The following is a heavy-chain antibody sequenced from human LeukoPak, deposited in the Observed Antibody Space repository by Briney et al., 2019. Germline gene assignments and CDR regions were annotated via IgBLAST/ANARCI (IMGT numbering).Heavy chain of an antibody. CDR1: GFTFSSYA. V-gene: IGHV3-23*01. D-gene: IGHD2-15*01. CDR3: AKDTLPRYCSGGSCYSGLDY. Sequence: KPGGSLRLFCAASGFTFSSYAMSWVRQAPGKGLEWVSAISGSGGSTYYADSVKGRFTISRDNSKNTLYLQMNSLRAEDTAVYYCAKDTLPRYCSGGSCYSGLDYWGQGTLVTVSS. CDR2: ISGSGGST. J-gene: IGHJ4*02.